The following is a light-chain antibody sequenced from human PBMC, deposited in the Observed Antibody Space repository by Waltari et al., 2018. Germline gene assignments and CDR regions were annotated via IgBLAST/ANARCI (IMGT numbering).Light chain of an antibody. CDR2: AVS. CDR3: QQGDGFHPIT. J-gene: IGKJ5*01. Sequence: DIQMTQSPSSVSASVGDRVTITCRASQDISSWLAWYQQKPGQAPRLLIYAVSILHSGVPSRFSGSGSGTDFTLTITSLQPEDFAIYYCQQGDGFHPITFDQGTRLE. CDR1: QDISSW. V-gene: IGKV1-12*01.